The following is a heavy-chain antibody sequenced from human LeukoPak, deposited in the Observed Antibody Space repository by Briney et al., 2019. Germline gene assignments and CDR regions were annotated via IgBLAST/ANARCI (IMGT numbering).Heavy chain of an antibody. D-gene: IGHD2-15*01. Sequence: VASVKVSCKASGGTFSSYAISWVRQAPGQGLEWMGGIIPIFGTANYAQKFQGRVTITTDESTSTAYMELSSLRSEDTAVYYCARDKDRRYCSGGSCYELGLNWFDPWGQGVLVAVSS. CDR1: GGTFSSYA. CDR2: IIPIFGTA. CDR3: ARDKDRRYCSGGSCYELGLNWFDP. J-gene: IGHJ5*02. V-gene: IGHV1-69*05.